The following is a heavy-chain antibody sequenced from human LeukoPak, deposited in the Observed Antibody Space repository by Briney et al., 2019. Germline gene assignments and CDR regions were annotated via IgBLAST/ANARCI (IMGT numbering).Heavy chain of an antibody. J-gene: IGHJ4*02. D-gene: IGHD3-9*01. Sequence: GGSLRLSCAASGFTFSIYAMNWVRQAPGKGLEWVSSISANGGETHYADSVKGRFTISRDNSKNTLYLQINNPRVEDTAVYYCAKRYFDFPLDYWGQGTLVTVSS. CDR3: AKRYFDFPLDY. V-gene: IGHV3-23*01. CDR2: ISANGGET. CDR1: GFTFSIYA.